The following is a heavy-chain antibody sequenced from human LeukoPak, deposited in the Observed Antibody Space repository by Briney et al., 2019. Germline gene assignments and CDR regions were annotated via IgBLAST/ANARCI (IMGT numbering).Heavy chain of an antibody. V-gene: IGHV3-23*01. D-gene: IGHD3-10*01. CDR1: GFTFSSYA. CDR2: ISNSGGST. Sequence: PGGSLRLSCAASGFTFSSYAINWVRQAPGQGLEWVSVISNSGGSTYYADSVKGRFTISRDNSKNTLYLQMNSLRAEDTAVYYCAKSYAMVRGASNYWGQGTLVTVSS. CDR3: AKSYAMVRGASNY. J-gene: IGHJ4*02.